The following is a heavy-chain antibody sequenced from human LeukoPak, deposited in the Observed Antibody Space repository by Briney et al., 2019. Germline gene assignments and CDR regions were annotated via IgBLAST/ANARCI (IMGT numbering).Heavy chain of an antibody. D-gene: IGHD7-27*01. V-gene: IGHV4-59*08. CDR1: GGSLSSYY. CDR2: IYYSGRT. J-gene: IGHJ4*02. CDR3: ARHTGGWGSFDY. Sequence: SETLSLTCTVSGGSLSSYYSSWVRQPPGEGLGWSGYIYYSGRTNYNPSLKSRVTISVDTSKNQFSLKLSSVAAADTAVYYCARHTGGWGSFDYWGQGTLVTVSS.